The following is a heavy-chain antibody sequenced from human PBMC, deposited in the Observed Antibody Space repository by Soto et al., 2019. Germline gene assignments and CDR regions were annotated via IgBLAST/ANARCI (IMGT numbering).Heavy chain of an antibody. CDR2: IYYSGST. D-gene: IGHD3-10*01. CDR1: GGSISSGGYY. CDR3: ARSVITMVRGVHQFDY. Sequence: QVQLQESGPGLVKPSQTLSLTCTVSGGSISSGGYYWSWIRQHPGKGLEWIGYIYYSGSTYYNPSLKGRVTISVDTPKNQFALQLGSVTAADTAVYYCARSVITMVRGVHQFDYWGQGTLVTVSS. V-gene: IGHV4-31*03. J-gene: IGHJ4*02.